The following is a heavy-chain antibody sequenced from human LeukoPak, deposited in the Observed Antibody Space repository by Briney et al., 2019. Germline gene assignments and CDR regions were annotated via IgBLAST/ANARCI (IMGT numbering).Heavy chain of an antibody. Sequence: PAGSLRLSCAASGFTFSSYAMSWVRQAPGKVLEWVSAISGSGGSTYYADSVKGRFTISRDKSKNTLYLQMNSLRAEDTAVYYCAKGDTTWELPHDVWGQGTLVTVSS. V-gene: IGHV3-23*01. CDR3: AKGDTTWELPHDV. D-gene: IGHD1-26*01. CDR1: GFTFSSYA. J-gene: IGHJ4*02. CDR2: ISGSGGST.